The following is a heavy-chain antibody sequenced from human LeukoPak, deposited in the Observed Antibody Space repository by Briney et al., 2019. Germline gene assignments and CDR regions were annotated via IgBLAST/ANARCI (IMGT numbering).Heavy chain of an antibody. J-gene: IGHJ6*03. CDR1: GFTFSSYS. Sequence: GGSLRLSCAASGFTFSSYSMNWVRQAPGKGLEWVSYISSSSSTIYYADSVKGRFTISRDNAKNSLYLQMNSLRAEDTAVYYCARHLDYYYYMDVWGKGTTVTVSS. CDR2: ISSSSSTI. CDR3: ARHLDYYYYMDV. V-gene: IGHV3-48*01.